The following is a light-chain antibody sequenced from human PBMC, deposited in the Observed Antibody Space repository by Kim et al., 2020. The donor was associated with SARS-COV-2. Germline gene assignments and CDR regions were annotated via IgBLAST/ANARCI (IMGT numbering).Light chain of an antibody. Sequence: QSALTQPPSVSGSPGQSVTISCTGTSSDVGSYNRVSWYQQPPCTAPKLMIYEVSNRPSGVPDRFSGSKSGNTASLTISGLQAEDEADYYCSSYTSSSTWVFGGGTQLTVL. J-gene: IGLJ3*02. CDR3: SSYTSSSTWV. CDR2: EVS. V-gene: IGLV2-18*02. CDR1: SSDVGSYNR.